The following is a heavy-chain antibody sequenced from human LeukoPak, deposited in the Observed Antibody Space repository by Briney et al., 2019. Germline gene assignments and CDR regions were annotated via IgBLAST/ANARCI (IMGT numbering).Heavy chain of an antibody. J-gene: IGHJ1*01. CDR1: GFSFSDYD. D-gene: IGHD3-16*01. V-gene: IGHV3-21*01. CDR2: ISGRSSHI. Sequence: GGSLRLSCSASGFSFSDYDMNWVRQAPGKGLEWVSAISGRSSHIYYGESVKGRFTISRDNAKNSLYLQMDSLGVEDTAVYYGGRAFPPLRTSSAGDLWGQGTLVIVSS. CDR3: GRAFPPLRTSSAGDL.